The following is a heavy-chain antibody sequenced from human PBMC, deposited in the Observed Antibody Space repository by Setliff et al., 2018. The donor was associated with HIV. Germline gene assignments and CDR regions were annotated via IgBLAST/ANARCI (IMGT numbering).Heavy chain of an antibody. CDR1: GDTLTKLS. V-gene: IGHV1-24*01. CDR2: FDHEEGKI. D-gene: IGHD3-3*02. J-gene: IGHJ4*02. Sequence: RASVKVSCKVSGDTLTKLSIYWVRQAPGKGLEWRGGFDHEEGKIIYAQKFQGRFSMTEDTSTDTAYMDLSSLRSDDTAVYYCAAPSSVYIFGVLTPVSFDYWGQGTLVTVSS. CDR3: AAPSSVYIFGVLTPVSFDY.